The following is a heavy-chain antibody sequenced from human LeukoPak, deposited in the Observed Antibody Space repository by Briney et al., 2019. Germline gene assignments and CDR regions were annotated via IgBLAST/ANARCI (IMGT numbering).Heavy chain of an antibody. CDR2: ISAYNGNT. CDR1: GYTFTRYG. Sequence: ASVKVSCKASGYTFTRYGISWVRQAPGQGLEWMGWISAYNGNTNYAQKLQGRVTMTTDTSTSTAYMELRSLRSDDTAVYYCARGTLSVAATPFDYWGQGTLVTVSS. CDR3: ARGTLSVAATPFDY. D-gene: IGHD2-15*01. J-gene: IGHJ4*02. V-gene: IGHV1-18*01.